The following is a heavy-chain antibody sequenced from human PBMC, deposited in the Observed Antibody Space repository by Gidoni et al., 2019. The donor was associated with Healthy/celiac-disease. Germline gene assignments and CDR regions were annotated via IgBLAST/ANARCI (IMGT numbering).Heavy chain of an antibody. Sequence: QVQLQESGPGLVKPSGTLSLTCAVSGGSISSSNWWSWVRQPPGNGLEWIGEIYHSGSTNYNPSLKSRVTISVDKSKNQFSLKLSSVTAADTAVYYCARVLTRGWQQLVRKTGYYYYGMDVWGQGTTVTVSS. CDR2: IYHSGST. D-gene: IGHD6-13*01. J-gene: IGHJ6*02. CDR3: ARVLTRGWQQLVRKTGYYYYGMDV. V-gene: IGHV4-4*02. CDR1: GGSISSSNW.